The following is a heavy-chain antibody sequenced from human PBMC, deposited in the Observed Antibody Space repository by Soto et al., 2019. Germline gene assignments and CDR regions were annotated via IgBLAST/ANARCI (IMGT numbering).Heavy chain of an antibody. D-gene: IGHD2-15*01. Sequence: GASVKVSCKSSGYTFTSYGISCVRQAPGQGLEWMGWISAYNGNTNYAQKLQGRVTMTTDTSTSTAYMELRSLRSDDTAVYYCARAAGRVAANFVYGYWGQGTLVTVSS. V-gene: IGHV1-18*01. CDR1: GYTFTSYG. CDR3: ARAAGRVAANFVYGY. CDR2: ISAYNGNT. J-gene: IGHJ4*02.